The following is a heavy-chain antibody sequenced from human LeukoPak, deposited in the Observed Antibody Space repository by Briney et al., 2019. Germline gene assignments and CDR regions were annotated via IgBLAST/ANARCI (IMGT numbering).Heavy chain of an antibody. D-gene: IGHD7-27*01. V-gene: IGHV3-20*04. CDR1: GFTFYDYG. J-gene: IGHJ4*02. Sequence: GGSLRLSXAASGFTFYDYGMSWVRQAPGKGLEWVSGINWNGGSTCYADSVKGRFTISRDNAKNSLYLQMNSLRAEDTAVYYCARENWANDYWGQGTLVTVSS. CDR3: ARENWANDY. CDR2: INWNGGST.